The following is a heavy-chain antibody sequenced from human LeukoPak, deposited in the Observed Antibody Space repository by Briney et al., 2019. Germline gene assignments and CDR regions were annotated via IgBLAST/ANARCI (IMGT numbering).Heavy chain of an antibody. V-gene: IGHV4-4*02. J-gene: IGHJ4*02. CDR3: ARDTYHYDSSGYYAYYFDY. D-gene: IGHD3-22*01. CDR1: GGSISSSNW. Sequence: SGTLSLTCAVSGGSISSSNWWSWVRQPPGKGLEWIGEIYHSGSTNYNPSLRSRVTISVDRSKNQFSLKLSSVTAADTAVYYCARDTYHYDSSGYYAYYFDYWGQGTPVTVSS. CDR2: IYHSGST.